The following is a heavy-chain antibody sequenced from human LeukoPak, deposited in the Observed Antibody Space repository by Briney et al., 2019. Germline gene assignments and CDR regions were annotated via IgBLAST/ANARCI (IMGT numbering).Heavy chain of an antibody. CDR2: ISYDGSNK. D-gene: IGHD1-26*01. CDR1: GFTFSDYY. Sequence: PGGSLRLSCAASGFTFSDYYMSWIRQAPGKGLEWVAVISYDGSNKYYADSVKGRFTISRDNSKNTLYLQMNSLRAEDTAVYYCASDGGSYDLGGQGTLVTVSS. CDR3: ASDGGSYDL. V-gene: IGHV3-30-3*01. J-gene: IGHJ4*02.